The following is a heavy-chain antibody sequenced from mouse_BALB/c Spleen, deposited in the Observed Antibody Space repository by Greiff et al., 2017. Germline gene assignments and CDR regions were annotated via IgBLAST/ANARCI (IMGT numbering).Heavy chain of an antibody. CDR2: ISNGGGST. Sequence: EVKLVESGGGLVQPGGSLKLSCAASGFTFSSYTMSWVRQTPEKRLEWVAYISNGGGSTYYPDTVKGRFTISRDNAKNTLYLQMSSLKSEDTAMYDCARQDWDPPWFAYWGQGTLVTVSA. J-gene: IGHJ3*01. CDR1: GFTFSSYT. D-gene: IGHD4-1*01. CDR3: ARQDWDPPWFAY. V-gene: IGHV5-12-2*01.